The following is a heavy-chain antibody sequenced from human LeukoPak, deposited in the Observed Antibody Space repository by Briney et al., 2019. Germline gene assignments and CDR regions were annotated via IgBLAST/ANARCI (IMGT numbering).Heavy chain of an antibody. CDR3: AREYYYDSSGCRFDY. D-gene: IGHD3-22*01. CDR2: ISGSGGST. J-gene: IGHJ4*02. CDR1: GFTFSSYA. V-gene: IGHV3-23*01. Sequence: GGSLRLSCAASGFTFSSYAMSWVRQAPGKGLEWVSGISGSGGSTYYTDSVKGRFTISRDNSKNTVYLQMNRLRAEDTAVYYCAREYYYDSSGCRFDYWGQGTLVTVSS.